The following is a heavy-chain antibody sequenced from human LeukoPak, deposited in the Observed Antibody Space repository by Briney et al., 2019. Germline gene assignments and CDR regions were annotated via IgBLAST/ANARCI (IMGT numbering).Heavy chain of an antibody. D-gene: IGHD2-15*01. Sequence: ASVKVSCKASGYTFTGYYMHWVRQAPGQGLKWMGWINPNSGGTNYAQKFQGRVTMTRDTSISTAYMELSRLRSDDTAVYYCAREYAATRSYYYYYGMDVWGQGTTVTVSS. CDR2: INPNSGGT. CDR3: AREYAATRSYYYYYGMDV. J-gene: IGHJ6*02. CDR1: GYTFTGYY. V-gene: IGHV1-2*02.